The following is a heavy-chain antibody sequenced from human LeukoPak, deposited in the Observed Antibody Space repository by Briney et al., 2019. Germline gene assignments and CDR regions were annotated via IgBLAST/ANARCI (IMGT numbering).Heavy chain of an antibody. CDR2: ISSSGSTI. J-gene: IGHJ6*02. CDR1: GFTFCDYY. V-gene: IGHV3-11*01. D-gene: IGHD2-15*01. CDR3: ARADVVVVAATLYYYGMDV. Sequence: NAGGSLRLSCAASGFTFCDYYMSWIRQAPGKGLEWVSYISSSGSTIYYADSVKGRFTISRDNAKNSLYLQMNSLRAEDTAVYYCARADVVVVAATLYYYGMDVWGQGTTVTVSS.